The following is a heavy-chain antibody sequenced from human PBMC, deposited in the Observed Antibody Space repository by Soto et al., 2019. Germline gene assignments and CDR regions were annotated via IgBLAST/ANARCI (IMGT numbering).Heavy chain of an antibody. J-gene: IGHJ4*02. CDR2: ISWNSGSI. V-gene: IGHV3-9*01. D-gene: IGHD3-10*01. CDR3: AKGHYYGSGSYYRPLDY. CDR1: GFTFDDYA. Sequence: EVQLVEPGGGLVQPGRSLRLSCAASGFTFDDYAMHWVRQAPGKGLEWVSGISWNSGSIGYADSVKGRFTISRDNAKNSLYLQMNSLRAEDTALYYCAKGHYYGSGSYYRPLDYWGQGTLVTVSS.